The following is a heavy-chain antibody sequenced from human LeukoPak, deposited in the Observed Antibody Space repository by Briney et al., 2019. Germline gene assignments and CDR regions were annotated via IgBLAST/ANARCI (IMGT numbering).Heavy chain of an antibody. Sequence: PSETLSLTCAVYGGSFSGYYWSWIRQPPGKGLEWIGEINHSGSTNYNPSLKSRVTISVDTPKNQFSLKLSSVTAADTAVYYCASHYYGSGSYQFIGQVVSYWGQGTLVTVSS. CDR2: INHSGST. V-gene: IGHV4-34*01. CDR3: ASHYYGSGSYQFIGQVVSY. CDR1: GGSFSGYY. D-gene: IGHD3-10*01. J-gene: IGHJ4*02.